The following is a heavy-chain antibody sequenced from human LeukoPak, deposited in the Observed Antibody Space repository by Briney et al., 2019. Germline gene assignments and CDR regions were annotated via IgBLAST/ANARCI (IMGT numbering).Heavy chain of an antibody. CDR2: INPNSGGT. D-gene: IGHD3-10*01. V-gene: IGHV1-2*02. Sequence: GASVKVSCKASGYTFTGYYMHWVRQAPGQGLEWMGWINPNSGGTNYAQKFQGRVTMTRDTSISTAYMELSRLRSDDTAVYYCARGLRITMVRGVIVWFDPWGQGTLVTVSS. J-gene: IGHJ5*02. CDR3: ARGLRITMVRGVIVWFDP. CDR1: GYTFTGYY.